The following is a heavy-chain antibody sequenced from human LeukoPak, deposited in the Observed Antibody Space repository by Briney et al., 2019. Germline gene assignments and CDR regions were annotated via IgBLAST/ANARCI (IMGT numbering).Heavy chain of an antibody. V-gene: IGHV5-51*01. D-gene: IGHD6-13*01. J-gene: IGHJ6*03. Sequence: GESLKISCKGSGYSFTSYWIGWVRQMPGKGLEWMGIIYPGDSDTGYSPSFQGQVTISADKSISTAYLQWSSLKASDTAMYYCARRIAAAGTFYYYMDVWGKGTTVTVSS. CDR2: IYPGDSDT. CDR1: GYSFTSYW. CDR3: ARRIAAAGTFYYYMDV.